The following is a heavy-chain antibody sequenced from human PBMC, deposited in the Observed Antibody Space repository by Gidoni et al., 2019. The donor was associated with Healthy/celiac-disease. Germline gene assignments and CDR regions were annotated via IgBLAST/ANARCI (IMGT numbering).Heavy chain of an antibody. CDR1: GYTFTSYG. CDR2: ISAYNGNT. D-gene: IGHD3-3*01. V-gene: IGHV1-18*04. CDR3: ARAPPNYDFWSGYRYNWFDP. J-gene: IGHJ5*02. Sequence: QVQLVQSGAEVKKPGASVKVSCKASGYTFTSYGISWVRQAPRQGLEWMGWISAYNGNTNYAQKLQGRVTMTTDTSTSTAYMELRSLRSDDTAVYYCARAPPNYDFWSGYRYNWFDPWGQGTMVTVSS.